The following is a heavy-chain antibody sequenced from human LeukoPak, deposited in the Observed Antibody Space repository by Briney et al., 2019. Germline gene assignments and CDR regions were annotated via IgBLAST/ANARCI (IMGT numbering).Heavy chain of an antibody. CDR2: IYTSGST. J-gene: IGHJ6*02. CDR3: ARVGVYCSSTSCSIKNYYYYGMDV. D-gene: IGHD2-2*01. Sequence: PSETLSLTRTVSGGSISSYYWSWIRQPAGKGLEWIGRIYTSGSTNYNPSLKSRVTMSVDTSKNQFSLKLSSVTAADTAVYYCARVGVYCSSTSCSIKNYYYYGMDVWGQGTTVTVSS. V-gene: IGHV4-4*07. CDR1: GGSISSYY.